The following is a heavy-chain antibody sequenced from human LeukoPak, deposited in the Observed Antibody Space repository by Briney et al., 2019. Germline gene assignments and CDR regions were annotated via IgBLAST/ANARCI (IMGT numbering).Heavy chain of an antibody. V-gene: IGHV3-30*18. CDR2: ILYEGSNK. J-gene: IGHJ3*02. CDR3: AKDLRRRYYFGSGSRGGTFDI. D-gene: IGHD3-10*01. CDR1: GFMFSNYG. Sequence: GRSLRLSCAASGFMFSNYGMQWVRQAPGKGLEWVAVILYEGSNKYNESSVKGRITISRDNSKNTLYLQMNSLRAEDTAVYYCAKDLRRRYYFGSGSRGGTFDIWGQGTMVTVSS.